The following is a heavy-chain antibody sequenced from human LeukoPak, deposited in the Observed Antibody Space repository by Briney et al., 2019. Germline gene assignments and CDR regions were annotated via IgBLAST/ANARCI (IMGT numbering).Heavy chain of an antibody. Sequence: PGGSLRLSCAASGFTFSSYGMHWVRQAPGKGLEWVAFIRYDGSNKYYADSVKGRFTISRDNSKNTLYLQMNSLRAEDTAVYYCAKGPRNRPNVLRFLECEFDPWGQGTLVTVSS. CDR3: AKGPRNRPNVLRFLECEFDP. J-gene: IGHJ5*02. V-gene: IGHV3-30*02. D-gene: IGHD3-3*01. CDR1: GFTFSSYG. CDR2: IRYDGSNK.